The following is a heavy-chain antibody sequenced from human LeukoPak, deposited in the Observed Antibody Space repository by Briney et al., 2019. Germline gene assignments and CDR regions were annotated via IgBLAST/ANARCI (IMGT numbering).Heavy chain of an antibody. CDR1: GGSISSYY. Sequence: SETLSITCTVSGGSISSYYWSWIRQPPRKGLEWIGYIYYSGSTNYNPSLKSRVTISVDTSKNQFSLKLSSVTAADTAVYYCATNILVRDIINWFDPWGQGTLVTVSS. CDR3: ATNILVRDIINWFDP. V-gene: IGHV4-59*01. D-gene: IGHD3-10*01. J-gene: IGHJ5*02. CDR2: IYYSGST.